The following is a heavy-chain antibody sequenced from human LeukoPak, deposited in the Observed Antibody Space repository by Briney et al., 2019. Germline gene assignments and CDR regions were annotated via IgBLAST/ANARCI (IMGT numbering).Heavy chain of an antibody. CDR3: AKGPVRFLEWYYFDY. CDR2: ISGSGGST. Sequence: GGSLRLSCAASGFTFSSYAVSWVRQAPGKGLEWVSAISGSGGSTYYADSVKGRFTISRDNSKNTLYLQMNSLRAEDTAVYYCAKGPVRFLEWYYFDYWGQGTLVTVSS. D-gene: IGHD3-3*01. V-gene: IGHV3-23*01. J-gene: IGHJ4*02. CDR1: GFTFSSYA.